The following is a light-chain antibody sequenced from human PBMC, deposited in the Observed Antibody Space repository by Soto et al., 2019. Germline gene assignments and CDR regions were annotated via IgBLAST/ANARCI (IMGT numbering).Light chain of an antibody. CDR3: QHRHSYPIT. V-gene: IGKV1-9*01. Sequence: DIQLTQSPSFLSASVGDRVTITCRASQAINSYLAWYQQKPGKAPKLLIHTASTLQSGVPSRFSGSGSGTEFALTISSLQPEDFATYYCQHRHSYPITFGQGTRLEIK. CDR1: QAINSY. J-gene: IGKJ5*01. CDR2: TAS.